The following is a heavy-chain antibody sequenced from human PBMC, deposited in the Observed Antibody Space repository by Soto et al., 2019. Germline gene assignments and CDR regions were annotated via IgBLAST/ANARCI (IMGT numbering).Heavy chain of an antibody. V-gene: IGHV3-15*07. CDR3: TTDAHDFWSGYTVDV. CDR2: IKSKTDGGTT. J-gene: IGHJ6*02. CDR1: GFTFSNAW. D-gene: IGHD3-3*01. Sequence: EVQLVESGGGLVKPGGSLRLSCAASGFTFSNAWMNWVRQAPGKGLEWVGRIKSKTDGGTTDYAAPVKGRFTISRDDSKNTLYLQMNSLKTEDTSVYYCTTDAHDFWSGYTVDVWGQGTTVTVSS.